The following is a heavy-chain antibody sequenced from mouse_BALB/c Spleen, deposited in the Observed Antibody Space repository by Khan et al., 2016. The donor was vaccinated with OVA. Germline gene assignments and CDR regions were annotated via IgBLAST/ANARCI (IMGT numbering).Heavy chain of an antibody. CDR2: VWGDGST. CDR3: AKFYYGGVSDWYFDV. D-gene: IGHD1-1*02. Sequence: QVQLKESGPGLVAPSQSLSITCTVSGFSLTNYGISWVRQPPGKGLEWLGVVWGDGSTNYHSDLRSRLSISKDNSKSQVFLKLNSRQTDDTATYYCAKFYYGGVSDWYFDVWGAGTTVTVSS. CDR1: GFSLTNYG. J-gene: IGHJ1*01. V-gene: IGHV2-3*01.